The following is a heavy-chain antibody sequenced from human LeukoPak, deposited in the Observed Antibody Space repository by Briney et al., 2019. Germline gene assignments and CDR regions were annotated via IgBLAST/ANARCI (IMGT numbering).Heavy chain of an antibody. CDR2: INDDGRYT. CDR3: ARAIQAPGKTLDY. J-gene: IGHJ4*02. CDR1: GFTFSGYW. D-gene: IGHD5-24*01. V-gene: IGHV3-74*01. Sequence: GGSLRLSCAASGFTFSGYWMHWVRQVPGKGLVWVSRINDDGRYTVYADSVKGRFTISRDNAKNTLYLQMNSLRAEDTAIYYCARAIQAPGKTLDYWGQGALVTVSS.